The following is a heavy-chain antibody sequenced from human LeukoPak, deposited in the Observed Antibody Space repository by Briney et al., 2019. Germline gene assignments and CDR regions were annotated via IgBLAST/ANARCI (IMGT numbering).Heavy chain of an antibody. Sequence: GESLKMSCKGSGYSFTSYWIGWVRQMPGKGLECMGILYTGDSDTRYSPSFQGQVTISADKSISTAYLQWSSLKASDTAMYYSASSYSSSFCDYWGQGTLVTVSS. CDR2: LYTGDSDT. D-gene: IGHD6-13*01. CDR1: GYSFTSYW. CDR3: ASSYSSSFCDY. V-gene: IGHV5-51*01. J-gene: IGHJ4*02.